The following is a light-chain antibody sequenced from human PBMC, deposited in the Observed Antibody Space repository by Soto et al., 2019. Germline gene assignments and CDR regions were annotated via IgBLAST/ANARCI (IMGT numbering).Light chain of an antibody. V-gene: IGKV1-5*03. CDR2: SSS. CDR3: QQYQGFPFT. CDR1: QYINTW. Sequence: DIQMTQSPSTLSAPVGDRVIITCRASQYINTWLAWYQQKPGRAPKLLIYSSSSLESGVPSRFSGSGSGSEFTLTISSLQSDDFATYYCQQYQGFPFTFGQGTKLEI. J-gene: IGKJ2*01.